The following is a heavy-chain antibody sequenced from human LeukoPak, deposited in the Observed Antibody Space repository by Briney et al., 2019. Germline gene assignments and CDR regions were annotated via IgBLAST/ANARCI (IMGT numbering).Heavy chain of an antibody. Sequence: GASVKVSCKASGYTFTSCDINWVRQATGQGLEWMGWINPNSGGTNYAQKFQGRVTMTRDTSISTAYMELSRLRSDDTAVYYCARSQPSRYYDSSGYSHYWGQGTLVTVSS. J-gene: IGHJ4*02. CDR2: INPNSGGT. V-gene: IGHV1-2*02. CDR1: GYTFTSCD. D-gene: IGHD3-22*01. CDR3: ARSQPSRYYDSSGYSHY.